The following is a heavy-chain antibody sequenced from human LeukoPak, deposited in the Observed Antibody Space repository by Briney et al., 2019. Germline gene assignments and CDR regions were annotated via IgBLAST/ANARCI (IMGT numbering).Heavy chain of an antibody. J-gene: IGHJ4*02. Sequence: SETLSLTCTVSGGSISSYYWSWIRQPPGKGLEWIGYIYYSGSTNYNPSLKSRVTISVDTSKNQFSLKLSSVTAADTAVYYCAMMPPVAVAGGNYFDYWGQGTLVTVSS. CDR2: IYYSGST. CDR1: GGSISSYY. CDR3: AMMPPVAVAGGNYFDY. V-gene: IGHV4-59*12. D-gene: IGHD6-19*01.